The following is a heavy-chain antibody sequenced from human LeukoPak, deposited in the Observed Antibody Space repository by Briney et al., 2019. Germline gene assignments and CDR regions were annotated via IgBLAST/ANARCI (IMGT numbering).Heavy chain of an antibody. CDR1: GFTFSDFY. J-gene: IGHJ4*02. CDR3: ARTVTNHGNFDY. V-gene: IGHV3-11*06. CDR2: ISGSSSNT. D-gene: IGHD4-17*01. Sequence: GGSLRLSCAASGFTFSDFYMSWIRQAPGKGLESVSYISGSSSNTNYAASVKGRFTISRDNAKNSMYLQMNSLRAEDTGVYYCARTVTNHGNFDYWGQGTLVTVSS.